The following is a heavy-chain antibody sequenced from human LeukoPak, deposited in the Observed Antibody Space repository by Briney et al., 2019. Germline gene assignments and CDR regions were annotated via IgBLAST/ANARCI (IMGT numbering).Heavy chain of an antibody. V-gene: IGHV5-51*01. Sequence: GESLKISCKGSGYSFTSYWIGWVRQMPGKGLEWMGIIYPGDSDARYSPSFQGQVTISANKSISTAYLQWSSLKASDTAMYYCARRYYGSGSYLENWFDPWGQGTLVTVSS. CDR1: GYSFTSYW. CDR3: ARRYYGSGSYLENWFDP. CDR2: IYPGDSDA. J-gene: IGHJ5*02. D-gene: IGHD3-10*01.